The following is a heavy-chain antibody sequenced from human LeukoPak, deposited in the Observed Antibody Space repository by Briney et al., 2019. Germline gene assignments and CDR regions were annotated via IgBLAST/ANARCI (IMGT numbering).Heavy chain of an antibody. J-gene: IGHJ4*02. V-gene: IGHV3-53*01. D-gene: IGHD3-3*02. CDR1: GFTVSTNY. Sequence: GGSLRLSCAASGFTVSTNYMSWVRQAPGKGLEWVSVIYSGGSTYYAESVKGRFTISRDNSKNTLYLQMNSLRVEDTAVYYCAQISASYWGQGTLVTVSS. CDR2: IYSGGST. CDR3: AQISASY.